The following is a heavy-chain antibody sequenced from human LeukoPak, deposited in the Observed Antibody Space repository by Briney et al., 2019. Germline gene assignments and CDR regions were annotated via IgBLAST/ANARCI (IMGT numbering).Heavy chain of an antibody. D-gene: IGHD5-24*01. Sequence: GGSLRLSCSASGFTFSSYAMHWVRQAPGKGLEWVSRINNDGSYINYADSVKGRFTISRDNAKNTLNPQMNSLRAEDTAVYFCARDGSAYNFDYWGQGVLVTVSS. J-gene: IGHJ4*02. CDR3: ARDGSAYNFDY. V-gene: IGHV3-74*01. CDR2: INNDGSYI. CDR1: GFTFSSYA.